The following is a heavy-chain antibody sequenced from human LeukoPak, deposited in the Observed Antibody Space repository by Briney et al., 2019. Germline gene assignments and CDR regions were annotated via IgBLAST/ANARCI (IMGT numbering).Heavy chain of an antibody. CDR1: GYSISSGYY. CDR3: ARVHSYGWVYYYMDV. Sequence: SETLSLTCTVSGYSISSGYYWGWIRQPPGKGLEWIGSIYHSGSTYYNPSLKSRVTISVDTSKNQFSLKLSSVTAADTAVYYCARVHSYGWVYYYMDVWGKGTTVTVSS. CDR2: IYHSGST. J-gene: IGHJ6*03. D-gene: IGHD5-18*01. V-gene: IGHV4-38-2*02.